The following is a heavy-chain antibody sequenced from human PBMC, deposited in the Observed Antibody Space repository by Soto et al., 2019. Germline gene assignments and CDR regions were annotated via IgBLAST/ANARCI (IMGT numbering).Heavy chain of an antibody. Sequence: ASVKVSCKASGYTFTSYYMHWVRQAPGQGLEWMGIINPSGGSTSYAQKFQGRVTMTRDTSTSTVYMELSSLRSEDTAVYYCARGLGYCSSTSCYEVWFDPWGQRTPVTVSS. CDR1: GYTFTSYY. CDR3: ARGLGYCSSTSCYEVWFDP. V-gene: IGHV1-46*01. J-gene: IGHJ5*02. D-gene: IGHD2-2*01. CDR2: INPSGGST.